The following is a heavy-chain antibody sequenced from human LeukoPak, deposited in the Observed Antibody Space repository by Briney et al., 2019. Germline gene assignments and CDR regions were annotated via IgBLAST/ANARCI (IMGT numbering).Heavy chain of an antibody. Sequence: GRSLRLSCAASGFTFSSYAMHWVRQAPGKGLEWVAVISCDGSNKYYADSVKGRFTISRDNSKNTLYLQMNSLRAEDTAVYYCARALPYYYDSSGYYWDFDCWGQGTLVTVSS. CDR2: ISCDGSNK. CDR1: GFTFSSYA. D-gene: IGHD3-22*01. J-gene: IGHJ4*02. V-gene: IGHV3-30*04. CDR3: ARALPYYYDSSGYYWDFDC.